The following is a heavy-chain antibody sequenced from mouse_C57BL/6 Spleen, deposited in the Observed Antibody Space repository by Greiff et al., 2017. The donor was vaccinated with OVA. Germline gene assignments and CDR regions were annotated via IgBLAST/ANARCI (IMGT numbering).Heavy chain of an antibody. D-gene: IGHD2-1*01. CDR3: AREGGNCVKGYYAMDY. CDR1: GYTFTSYW. Sequence: QVQLQQPGAELVMPGASVKLSCKASGYTFTSYWMHWVKQRPGQGLEWIGEIDPSDSYTNYNQKFKGKSTLTVDKSSSTAYMQLSSLTSEDSAVYYCAREGGNCVKGYYAMDYWGQGTSVTVSS. V-gene: IGHV1-69*01. J-gene: IGHJ4*01. CDR2: IDPSDSYT.